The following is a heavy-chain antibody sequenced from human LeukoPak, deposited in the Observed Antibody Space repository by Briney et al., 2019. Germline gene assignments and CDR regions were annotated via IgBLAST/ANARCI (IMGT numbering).Heavy chain of an antibody. J-gene: IGHJ4*02. Sequence: SETLSLTCTVSGGSISSYYWSWIRQPAGKGLEWIGRIYASGSTNYNPSLKSRVTISEDKSKKQFSLKLSSVTAADTAVYYCATLGNGYFDYWGQGTLVTVSS. CDR3: ATLGNGYFDY. V-gene: IGHV4-4*07. D-gene: IGHD3-3*01. CDR1: GGSISSYY. CDR2: IYASGST.